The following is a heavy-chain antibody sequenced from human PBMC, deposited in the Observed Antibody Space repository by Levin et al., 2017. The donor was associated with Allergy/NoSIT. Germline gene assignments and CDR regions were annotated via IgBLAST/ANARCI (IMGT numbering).Heavy chain of an antibody. J-gene: IGHJ4*02. CDR2: IYWDDDK. CDR3: AHRLRSLPGLDY. CDR1: GFSLATSGVG. Sequence: SGPTLVKPTQTLTLTCTFSGFSLATSGVGVAWIRQPPGKALEWLGIIYWDDDKRYSPSLKSRLTITKDTSKNQVVLTMTNVDPVDTGTYYCAHRLRSLPGLDYWGQGLLVTVSS. V-gene: IGHV2-5*02. D-gene: IGHD2-15*01.